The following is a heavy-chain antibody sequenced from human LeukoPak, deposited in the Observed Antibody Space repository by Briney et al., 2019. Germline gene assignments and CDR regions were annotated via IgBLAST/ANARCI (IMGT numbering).Heavy chain of an antibody. J-gene: IGHJ3*01. D-gene: IGHD3-16*01. CDR2: IYYSGST. CDR1: GYSISSGYY. V-gene: IGHV4-38-2*02. Sequence: SETLSLTCTVSGYSISSGYYWGWIRQPPGKGLEWIGSIYYSGSTYYNPSLKSRVTISVDTSKNQFSLKLNSVTAADTAVYYCARGAHVFDVWGQGTMVTVSS. CDR3: ARGAHVFDV.